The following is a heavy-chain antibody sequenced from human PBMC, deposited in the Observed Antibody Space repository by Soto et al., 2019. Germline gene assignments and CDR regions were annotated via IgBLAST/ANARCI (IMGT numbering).Heavy chain of an antibody. CDR1: GFTFSNPW. J-gene: IGHJ6*04. Sequence: GVPLRLSCLASGFTFSNPWMSWVRQAPGKGLEWVGRIKSQTDGGTTAYAAPVKGRFTISRDDSKNTLYLQMNSLKTEDTAVYYCTTEIVVVVASTNGMDVSGKGTTV. CDR2: IKSQTDGGTT. V-gene: IGHV3-15*01. D-gene: IGHD2-15*01. CDR3: TTEIVVVVASTNGMDV.